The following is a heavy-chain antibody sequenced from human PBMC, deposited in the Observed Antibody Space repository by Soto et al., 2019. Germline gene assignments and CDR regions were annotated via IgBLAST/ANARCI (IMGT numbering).Heavy chain of an antibody. J-gene: IGHJ6*02. D-gene: IGHD6-6*01. CDR2: IYYSGST. CDR1: GGSISSSSYY. Sequence: SETLSLTCTVSGGSISSSSYYWGWIRQPPGKGLEWIGSIYYSGSTYYNPSLKSRVTISVDTSKNQIYLKLSSVTAVYTVVYYCARHWLIAARYGMDVWGQGTTVTVSS. CDR3: ARHWLIAARYGMDV. V-gene: IGHV4-39*01.